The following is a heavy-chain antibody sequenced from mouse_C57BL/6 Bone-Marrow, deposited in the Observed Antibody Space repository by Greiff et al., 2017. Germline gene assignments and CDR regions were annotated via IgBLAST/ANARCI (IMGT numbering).Heavy chain of an antibody. V-gene: IGHV1-59*01. CDR2: IDPSDSYT. J-gene: IGHJ1*03. CDR1: GYTFTSYW. D-gene: IGHD2-2*01. CDR3: ARWGGYPWNFDV. Sequence: QVQLQQPGAELVRPGTSVKLSCKASGYTFTSYWMHWVKQRPGQGLEWIGVIDPSDSYTNYNQKFKGKATLTVDTSSSTAYMQLSSLTSEDSAVYYCARWGGYPWNFDVWGTGTTVTVSS.